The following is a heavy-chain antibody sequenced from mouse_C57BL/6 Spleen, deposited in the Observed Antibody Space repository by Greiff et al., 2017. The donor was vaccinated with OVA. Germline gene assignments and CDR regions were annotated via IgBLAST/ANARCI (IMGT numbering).Heavy chain of an antibody. V-gene: IGHV1-50*01. CDR2: IDPSDSYT. CDR1: GYTFTSYW. CDR3: ARNGYGLDY. D-gene: IGHD1-1*01. J-gene: IGHJ2*01. Sequence: QVQLQQPGAELVKPGASVKLSCKASGYTFTSYWMPWVKQRPGQGLEWIGEIDPSDSYTNYNQKFKGKATLTVDTSSSTAYMQLSSLTSADSAVYYCARNGYGLDYWGQGTTLTVSS.